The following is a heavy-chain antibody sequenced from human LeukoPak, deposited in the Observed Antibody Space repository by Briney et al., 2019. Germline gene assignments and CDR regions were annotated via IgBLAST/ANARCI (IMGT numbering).Heavy chain of an antibody. CDR1: GFTFSSYA. V-gene: IGHV3-23*01. D-gene: IGHD1-26*01. J-gene: IGHJ4*02. Sequence: PGGSLRLSCAASGFTFSSYAMNWVRQAPGKGLGWVSGITGTGDSTYYADSVKGRFTISRDNSKKTLYLQMNSLRAEDTAVYHCANSGSSSGTGSAGYWGQGTLVTVPS. CDR2: ITGTGDST. CDR3: ANSGSSSGTGSAGY.